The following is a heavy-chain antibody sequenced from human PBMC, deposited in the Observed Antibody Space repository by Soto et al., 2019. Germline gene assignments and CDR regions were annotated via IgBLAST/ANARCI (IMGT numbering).Heavy chain of an antibody. D-gene: IGHD3-3*01. CDR2: IWYDGSNK. Sequence: QVQLVESGGGVVQPGRSLRLSCAASGFTFSSYGMHWVRQAPGKGLEWVAVIWYDGSNKYYADSVKGRFTISRDNSKNTLYLQMNSLRAEDTAVYYCARFRGYDFWSGYYLTPLYMDVWGKGTMVTVSS. CDR1: GFTFSSYG. J-gene: IGHJ6*03. V-gene: IGHV3-33*01. CDR3: ARFRGYDFWSGYYLTPLYMDV.